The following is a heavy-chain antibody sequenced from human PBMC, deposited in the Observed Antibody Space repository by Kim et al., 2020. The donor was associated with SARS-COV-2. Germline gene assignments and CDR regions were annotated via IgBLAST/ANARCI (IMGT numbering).Heavy chain of an antibody. Sequence: SETLSLTCAVYGGSFSGYYWSWIRQPPGKGLELIGEINHSGSTNYNPSLKSRVTISVDTSKNQFSLKLSSVTAADTAVYYCARGLPWGSYRSPRGQQTDYWGQGTLVTVSS. CDR2: INHSGST. V-gene: IGHV4-34*01. J-gene: IGHJ4*02. CDR3: ARGLPWGSYRSPRGQQTDY. CDR1: GGSFSGYY. D-gene: IGHD3-16*02.